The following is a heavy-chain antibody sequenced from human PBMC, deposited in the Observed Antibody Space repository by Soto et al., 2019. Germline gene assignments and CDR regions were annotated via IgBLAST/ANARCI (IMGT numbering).Heavy chain of an antibody. V-gene: IGHV3-9*01. Sequence: EVQLVESGGGLVQPGRSLRLSCAASGFTFDDYAMHWVRQAPGKGLVWVSGISWNSGSIGYADSVKGRFTISRDNAKNSLYLQMNSLRAEDTALYYCAKGRYYGSGSYLGWFDPWGQGTLVTVSS. CDR3: AKGRYYGSGSYLGWFDP. D-gene: IGHD3-10*01. CDR1: GFTFDDYA. J-gene: IGHJ5*02. CDR2: ISWNSGSI.